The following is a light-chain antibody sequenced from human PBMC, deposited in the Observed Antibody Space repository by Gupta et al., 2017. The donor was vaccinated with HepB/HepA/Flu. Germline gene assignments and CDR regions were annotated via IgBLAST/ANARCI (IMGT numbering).Light chain of an antibody. CDR1: QTVSKY. CDR2: ATS. J-gene: IGKJ4*01. CDR3: QQSYKMPT. Sequence: DIQLTQSPSSLSASVGDRVTITCRASQTVSKYLNWYQQKPGGVPKFLIYATSNLESGVPSRFSGSGYGTEFALTITSLQPEDFATYYCQQSYKMPTFGGGTKVEMK. V-gene: IGKV1-39*01.